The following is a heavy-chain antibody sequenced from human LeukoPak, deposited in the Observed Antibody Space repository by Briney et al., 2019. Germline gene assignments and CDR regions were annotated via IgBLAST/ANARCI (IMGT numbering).Heavy chain of an antibody. J-gene: IGHJ6*03. CDR1: GGSFSGYY. V-gene: IGHV4-34*01. Sequence: MTSETLSLTCAVYGGSFSGYYWSWIRQPPGKGLEWIGEINHSGSTNYNPSLKSRVTISVDTSKNQFSLKLSSVTAADTAVYYCASTQKGYCSGGSCTYYYYMDVWGKGTTVTVSS. D-gene: IGHD2-15*01. CDR3: ASTQKGYCSGGSCTYYYYMDV. CDR2: INHSGST.